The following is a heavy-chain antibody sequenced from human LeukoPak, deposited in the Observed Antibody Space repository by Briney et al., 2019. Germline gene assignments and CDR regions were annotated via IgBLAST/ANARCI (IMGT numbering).Heavy chain of an antibody. J-gene: IGHJ4*02. CDR1: RGSITNSSCY. CDR2: IYYTGTT. D-gene: IGHD2-2*01. CDR3: ARRAVVPAAVSYFDN. Sequence: PSETLSLTCAVFRGSITNSSCYWGWIRQPPGKGLEWIGGIYYTGTTYYSPSLNSRTTISMDTSKNQFSLRLASVTAADTALYYCARRAVVPAAVSYFDNWGQGTLVTVSS. V-gene: IGHV4-39*01.